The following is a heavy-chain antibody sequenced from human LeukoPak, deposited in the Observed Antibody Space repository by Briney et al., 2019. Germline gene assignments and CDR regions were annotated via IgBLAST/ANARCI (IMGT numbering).Heavy chain of an antibody. CDR1: GYTFTSYY. V-gene: IGHV1-46*01. CDR2: INPSGGST. CDR3: ARGKVSILSGDAFDI. J-gene: IGHJ3*02. D-gene: IGHD7-27*01. Sequence: VASVKVSCKASGYTFTSYYMHWVRQAPGQGLEWMGIINPSGGSTSYAQKFQGRVTMTRDTSTSTVYMELGSLRSEDTAVYYCARGKVSILSGDAFDIWGQGTMVTVSS.